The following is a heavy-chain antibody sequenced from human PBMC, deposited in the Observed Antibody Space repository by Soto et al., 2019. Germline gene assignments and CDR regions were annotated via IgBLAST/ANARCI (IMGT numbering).Heavy chain of an antibody. CDR3: ARDQEDYGGATGYYYYGMDV. Sequence: ASVKVSCKASGYTFTSYDINWVRQATGQGLEWMGWMNPNSGNTGYAQKFQGRVTMTRNTSISTAYMELNSLRAEDTAVYYCARDQEDYGGATGYYYYGMDVWGQGTTVTVS. V-gene: IGHV1-8*01. CDR2: MNPNSGNT. J-gene: IGHJ6*02. D-gene: IGHD1-26*01. CDR1: GYTFTSYD.